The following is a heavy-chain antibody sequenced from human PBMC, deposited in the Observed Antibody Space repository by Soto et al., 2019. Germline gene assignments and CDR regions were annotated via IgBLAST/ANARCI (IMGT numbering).Heavy chain of an antibody. CDR1: GYTFTCYY. CDR2: INPNRGGT. J-gene: IGHJ4*02. Sequence: QVQLVPSGAEVKKPWASVTVSCKASGYTFTCYYMHWVRQAPGQGLEWMGWINPNRGGTNYAQKFQGRVTMTRDTSISTAYMELSRLRSDDTAVYYCARVRGYLNFDYWGQGTLVTVSS. D-gene: IGHD1-1*01. CDR3: ARVRGYLNFDY. V-gene: IGHV1-2*02.